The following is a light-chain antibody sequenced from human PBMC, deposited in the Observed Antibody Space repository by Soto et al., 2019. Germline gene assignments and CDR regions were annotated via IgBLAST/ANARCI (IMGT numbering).Light chain of an antibody. CDR1: QSVSTS. CDR2: DAS. Sequence: IVLTHSPATLSLSPGERAALSCRASQSVSTSLAWYQHKPGQAPRLFIYDASKRAPGIPARFSGSGSGTDFTLTISSLEPEDFAVYYCQVRDVWPSFGQGTKV. J-gene: IGKJ1*01. CDR3: QVRDVWPS. V-gene: IGKV3-11*01.